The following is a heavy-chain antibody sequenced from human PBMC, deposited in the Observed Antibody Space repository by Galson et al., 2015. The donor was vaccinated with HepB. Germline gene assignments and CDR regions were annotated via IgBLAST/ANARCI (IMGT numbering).Heavy chain of an antibody. V-gene: IGHV1-69*13. Sequence: SVKVSCKASGGTFSSYAISWVRQAPGQGLEWMGGIIPIFGTANYAQKFQGRVTITADESTSTAYMELSSLRSEDTAVYYCARAGKVGGVVPAARSSGRLGAFDIWGQGTMVTVSS. CDR3: ARAGKVGGVVPAARSSGRLGAFDI. CDR2: IIPIFGTA. J-gene: IGHJ3*02. D-gene: IGHD2-2*01. CDR1: GGTFSSYA.